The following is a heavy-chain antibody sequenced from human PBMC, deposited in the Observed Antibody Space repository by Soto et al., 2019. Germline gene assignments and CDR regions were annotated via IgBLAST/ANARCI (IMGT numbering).Heavy chain of an antibody. J-gene: IGHJ4*02. CDR3: TRDGRGLGRLSLFEY. V-gene: IGHV3-53*01. CDR1: GFNVNSDY. Sequence: GSLRLSCAASGFNVNSDYMNCVRQTPGKGLEWVASIYSGETTYYADSVRGRFTISSDKSKNTLYFQLSSLRIEDTAVYYCTRDGRGLGRLSLFEYWGQGVLVTVSS. D-gene: IGHD2-21*02. CDR2: IYSGETT.